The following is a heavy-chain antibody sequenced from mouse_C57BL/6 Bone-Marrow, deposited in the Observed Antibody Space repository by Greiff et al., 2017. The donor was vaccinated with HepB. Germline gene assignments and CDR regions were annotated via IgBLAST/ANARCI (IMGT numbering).Heavy chain of an antibody. J-gene: IGHJ2*01. CDR3: ARILRYLDYFDY. CDR2: IYPGGGYT. V-gene: IGHV1-63*01. CDR1: GYTFTNYW. D-gene: IGHD1-1*01. Sequence: QVQLQQSGAELVRPGTSVKMSCKASGYTFTNYWIGWAKQRPGHGLEWIGDIYPGGGYTNYNEKFKDKATLTADKSSSTDYMQVSSLTSEDSAIYYGARILRYLDYFDYWGQGTTLTVAS.